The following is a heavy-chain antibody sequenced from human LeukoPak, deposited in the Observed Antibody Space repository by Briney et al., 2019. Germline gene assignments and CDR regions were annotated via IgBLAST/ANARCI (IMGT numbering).Heavy chain of an antibody. CDR2: ISGSGGST. Sequence: GGSLRLSCAASGFTFSSYAMSWVRQAPGKGLEWVSAISGSGGSTYYADSVKGRFTISRDNSKNTLYLQMNNLRPEDTAVYYCTKGQLWASGRAFDIWGQGTMVTVSS. CDR1: GFTFSSYA. V-gene: IGHV3-23*01. CDR3: TKGQLWASGRAFDI. D-gene: IGHD3-16*01. J-gene: IGHJ3*02.